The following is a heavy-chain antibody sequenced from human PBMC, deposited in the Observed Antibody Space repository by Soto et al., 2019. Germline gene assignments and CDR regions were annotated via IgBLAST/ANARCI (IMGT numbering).Heavy chain of an antibody. D-gene: IGHD3-9*01. J-gene: IGHJ6*02. CDR3: LPILTGYRGLYYGMDV. V-gene: IGHV3-33*01. Sequence: QVQLVESGGRVVQPGRSLRLSCAASGFTFSSYGMHWVRQAPGKGLEWVAVIWYDGSNKYYADSVKGRFTISRDNSKNTLYLQMNSLRAEDTAVYYCLPILTGYRGLYYGMDVWGQGTTVTVSS. CDR2: IWYDGSNK. CDR1: GFTFSSYG.